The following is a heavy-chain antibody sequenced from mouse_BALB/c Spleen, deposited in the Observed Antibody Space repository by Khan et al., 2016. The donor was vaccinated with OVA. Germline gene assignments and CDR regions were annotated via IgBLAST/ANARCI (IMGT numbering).Heavy chain of an antibody. J-gene: IGHJ2*01. CDR3: ASERLLLRYPDYFDY. CDR1: GYSITSDYA. CDR2: IGYSGST. Sequence: EVQLQESGPGLLKPSQSLSLTCTVTGYSITSDYAWNWIRQFPGNKLEWMVYIGYSGSTTYNPSLRSRISITRDTSKNQFFLQLNSVTSEDTATYYCASERLLLRYPDYFDYWGQGTTLTVSS. V-gene: IGHV3-2*02. D-gene: IGHD1-1*01.